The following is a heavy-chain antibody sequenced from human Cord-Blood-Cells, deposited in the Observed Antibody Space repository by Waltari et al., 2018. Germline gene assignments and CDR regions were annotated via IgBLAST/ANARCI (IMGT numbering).Heavy chain of an antibody. CDR3: ARGPGQLVRGYFDY. J-gene: IGHJ4*02. D-gene: IGHD6-6*01. CDR2: INHSGST. Sequence: QVQLQQWGAGLLKPSETLSLTCPVYGGSFSGYYWSWIRQPPGKGLEWIGEINHSGSTNYNPSLKSRVTISVDTSKNQFSLKLSSVTAADTAVYYCARGPGQLVRGYFDYWGQGTLVTVSS. CDR1: GGSFSGYY. V-gene: IGHV4-34*01.